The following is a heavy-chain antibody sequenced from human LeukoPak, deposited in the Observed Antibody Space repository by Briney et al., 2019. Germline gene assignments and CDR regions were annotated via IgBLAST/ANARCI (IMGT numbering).Heavy chain of an antibody. CDR1: GFTFNTYN. J-gene: IGHJ3*02. Sequence: GGSLRLSCAASGFTFNTYNMNWVRQAPGKGLEWVGYISSTSSFTYYIDSVRGRFTISRDNAKNSLYLHMNSLSVEDTAVYYCAGPSGYYALDVFDIWGQGTLVAVSS. V-gene: IGHV3-21*06. D-gene: IGHD5-12*01. CDR2: ISSTSSFT. CDR3: AGPSGYYALDVFDI.